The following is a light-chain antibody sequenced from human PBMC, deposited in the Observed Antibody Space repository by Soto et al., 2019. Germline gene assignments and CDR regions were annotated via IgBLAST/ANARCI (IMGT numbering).Light chain of an antibody. J-gene: IGKJ5*01. V-gene: IGKV3-20*01. CDR1: QSLTRN. CDR2: GGS. CDR3: QQYGSSHFT. Sequence: EIVMTQSPATLSVSPGERVTLSCRASQSLTRNLAWYQHKPGQSPRLLIYGGSARATGIPDRFSGSGSGTDFTLTISRLEPEDFAVYYCQQYGSSHFTFGQGTRLEIK.